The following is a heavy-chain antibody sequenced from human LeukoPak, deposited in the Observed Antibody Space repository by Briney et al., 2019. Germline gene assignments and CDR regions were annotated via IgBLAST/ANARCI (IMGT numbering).Heavy chain of an antibody. CDR2: INHSGST. V-gene: IGHV4-34*01. J-gene: IGHJ4*02. CDR3: ARGDYYGSGSYYTRYGHKFDY. D-gene: IGHD3-10*01. Sequence: PSETLSLTCAVYGGSFSGYYWSWIRQPPGKGLEWIGEINHSGSTNYNPSLKSRVTISVDTSKNQFSLKLSSVTAADTAVYYCARGDYYGSGSYYTRYGHKFDYWGQGTLVTVSS. CDR1: GGSFSGYY.